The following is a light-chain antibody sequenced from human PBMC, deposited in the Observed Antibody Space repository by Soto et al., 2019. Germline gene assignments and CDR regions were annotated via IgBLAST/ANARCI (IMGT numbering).Light chain of an antibody. J-gene: IGKJ4*01. CDR1: QSISSK. V-gene: IGKV3-15*01. CDR3: QEYNNWRPIT. CDR2: GAS. Sequence: IVMTQSPATLSVSPGERAPLSCRASQSISSKLAWYQQKPGQAPRLLIYGASTRATGIPVRFSGSGSGTEFTLTITSLQSEDFAVYYCQEYNNWRPITFGGGTKVDI.